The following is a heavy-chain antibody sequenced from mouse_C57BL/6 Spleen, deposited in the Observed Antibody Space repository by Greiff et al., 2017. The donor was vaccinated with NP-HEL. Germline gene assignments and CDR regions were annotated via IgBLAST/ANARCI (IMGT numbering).Heavy chain of an antibody. Sequence: QVQLQQPGAELVKPGASVKLSCKASGYTFTSYWMQWVKQRPGQGLEWIGEIDPSDSYTNYNQKFKGKATLTVDTSSSTAYMQLSSLTSEDSAVYYCARREPPFDDWGQGTTLTVSS. V-gene: IGHV1-50*01. CDR1: GYTFTSYW. CDR2: IDPSDSYT. J-gene: IGHJ2*01. CDR3: ARREPPFDD.